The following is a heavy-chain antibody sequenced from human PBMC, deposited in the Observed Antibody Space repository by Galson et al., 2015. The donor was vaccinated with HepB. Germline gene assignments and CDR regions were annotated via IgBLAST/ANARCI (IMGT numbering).Heavy chain of an antibody. D-gene: IGHD6-6*01. Sequence: SLRLSCAASGFTFSDYYMSWIRQAPGKGLEWVSYISSSGSTTYYADSVKGRFTISRDTSTSTVYMELSSLRSEDTAVYYCARERVLVPKNWFDPWGQGTLVTVSS. V-gene: IGHV3-11*01. J-gene: IGHJ5*02. CDR2: ISSSGSTT. CDR1: GFTFSDYY. CDR3: ARERVLVPKNWFDP.